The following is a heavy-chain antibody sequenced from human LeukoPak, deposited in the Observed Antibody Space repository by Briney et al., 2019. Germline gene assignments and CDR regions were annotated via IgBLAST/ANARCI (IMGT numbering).Heavy chain of an antibody. D-gene: IGHD2/OR15-2a*01. Sequence: SPSETLSLTCTVSGYSISSGYYWGWIRQPPGKGLEWIGSIYHSGSTYYNPSLKSRVTISVDTSKNQFSLKLSSVTAADTAVYYCARDLREFARRFDYWGQGTLVTVSS. J-gene: IGHJ4*02. CDR1: GYSISSGYY. V-gene: IGHV4-38-2*02. CDR2: IYHSGST. CDR3: ARDLREFARRFDY.